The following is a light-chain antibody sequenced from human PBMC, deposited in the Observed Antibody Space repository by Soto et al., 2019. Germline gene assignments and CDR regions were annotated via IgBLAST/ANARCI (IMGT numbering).Light chain of an antibody. V-gene: IGKV1-27*01. CDR3: QKYNSAPFI. CDR1: QAISNY. J-gene: IGKJ3*01. Sequence: DVQMTQSPTSLSASVGDRVTITCRASQAISNYVAWYRQKPGHFPDLLIYAASTLHSGVPSRFSGSGSGTDFTLTLSSLQPEDVATYFCQKYNSAPFIFGPGTKVHIK. CDR2: AAS.